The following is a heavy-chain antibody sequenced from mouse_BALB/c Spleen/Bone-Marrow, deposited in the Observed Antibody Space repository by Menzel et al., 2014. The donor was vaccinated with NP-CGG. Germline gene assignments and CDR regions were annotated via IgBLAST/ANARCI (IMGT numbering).Heavy chain of an antibody. J-gene: IGHJ2*01. V-gene: IGHV5-9-3*01. Sequence: EVQGVESGGDLVKPGGSLKLSCAASGFTFSTYAMSWVRQTPEKRLEWVATISSGGSYIYYPDSVKGRFTISRDNAKNTLYLQMSSLRSEDTAMYYCARPPKYDSDGWSWGQGTTLTVSS. CDR2: ISSGGSYI. CDR1: GFTFSTYA. CDR3: ARPPKYDSDGWS. D-gene: IGHD2-4*01.